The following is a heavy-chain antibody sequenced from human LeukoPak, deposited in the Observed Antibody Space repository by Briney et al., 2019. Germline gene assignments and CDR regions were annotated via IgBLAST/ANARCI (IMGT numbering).Heavy chain of an antibody. Sequence: PGRSLRLSCAASGFAFSSYAMHWVRQAPGKGLEWVAVISYDGSNKYYADSVKGRFTISRDNSKNTLYLQMNSLRAEDTAVYYCARDRRDIVVVTARGHYFDYWGQGTLVTVSS. CDR1: GFAFSSYA. CDR3: ARDRRDIVVVTARGHYFDY. V-gene: IGHV3-30*04. J-gene: IGHJ4*02. D-gene: IGHD2-21*02. CDR2: ISYDGSNK.